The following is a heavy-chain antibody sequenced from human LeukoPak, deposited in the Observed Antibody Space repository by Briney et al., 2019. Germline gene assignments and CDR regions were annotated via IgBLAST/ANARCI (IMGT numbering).Heavy chain of an antibody. CDR2: MWSDGSNK. CDR1: GFTFSSYD. Sequence: GGSLRLSCAASGFTFSSYDLHWVRQAPGKGLEWVAVMWSDGSNKYHADSVKGRFTISRDNSKNTLYLQMNSLRAEDTAVYYCARNSALDYWGQGTLVTVSS. V-gene: IGHV3-33*01. CDR3: ARNSALDY. D-gene: IGHD2/OR15-2a*01. J-gene: IGHJ4*02.